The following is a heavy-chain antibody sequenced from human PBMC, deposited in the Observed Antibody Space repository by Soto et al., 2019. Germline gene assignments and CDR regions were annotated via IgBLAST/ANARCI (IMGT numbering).Heavy chain of an antibody. D-gene: IGHD1-1*01. CDR2: ISGGGDTT. CDR3: AKLRDFVVIPAGILAY. J-gene: IGHJ4*02. V-gene: IGHV3-23*01. CDR1: GFTFSSYG. Sequence: EVQLLESGGGLVQPGGSLRLTCAASGFTFSSYGISWIRLSPGKGLEWVSVISGGGDTTYYTPSVKGRFTISRDDFRNTLYLQMNSLRTEDTAIYYCAKLRDFVVIPAGILAYGGAGTLVTVSS.